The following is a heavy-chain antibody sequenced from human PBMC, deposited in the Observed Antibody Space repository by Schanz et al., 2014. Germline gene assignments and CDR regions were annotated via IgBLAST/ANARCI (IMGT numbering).Heavy chain of an antibody. Sequence: VQLLESGGGLVQPGGSLRLSCAASGFTFSSYAMSWVRQAPGKGLEWVAVISYDGSNKYYADSVKGRFTISRDNSKNTLYLQMNSLRAEDTAVYYCARLPVGYGSGIWDVWGQGTSVTVSS. CDR1: GFTFSSYA. D-gene: IGHD3-10*01. CDR3: ARLPVGYGSGIWDV. V-gene: IGHV3-30-3*01. CDR2: ISYDGSNK. J-gene: IGHJ6*02.